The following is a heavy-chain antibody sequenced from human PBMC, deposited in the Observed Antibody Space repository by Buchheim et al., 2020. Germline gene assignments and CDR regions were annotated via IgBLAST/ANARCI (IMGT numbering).Heavy chain of an antibody. Sequence: QVQLQQWGAGLLKPSETLSLTCAVYGGSFSGYYWSWIRQPPGKGLEWIGYIYYSGSTYYNPSLKSRVTISVYTSKNQFSLKLSSVTAADTAVYYCAREEGSGLHNWFDPWGQGTL. CDR1: GGSFSGYY. D-gene: IGHD2-8*02. J-gene: IGHJ5*02. CDR2: IYYSGST. V-gene: IGHV4-34*01. CDR3: AREEGSGLHNWFDP.